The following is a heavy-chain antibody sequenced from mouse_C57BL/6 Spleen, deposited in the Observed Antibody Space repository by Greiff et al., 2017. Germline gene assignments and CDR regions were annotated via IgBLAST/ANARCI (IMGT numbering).Heavy chain of an antibody. D-gene: IGHD2-1*01. Sequence: VQLKQSGTVLARPGASVKMSCKTSGYTFTSYWMHWVKQRPGQGLEWIGAIYPGNSDTSYNQKFKGKAKLTAVTSASTAYMELSSLTTEDSAVYYCTTNDWDGNYPYFDYWGQGTTLAVSS. V-gene: IGHV1-5*01. CDR2: IYPGNSDT. J-gene: IGHJ2*01. CDR1: GYTFTSYW. CDR3: TTNDWDGNYPYFDY.